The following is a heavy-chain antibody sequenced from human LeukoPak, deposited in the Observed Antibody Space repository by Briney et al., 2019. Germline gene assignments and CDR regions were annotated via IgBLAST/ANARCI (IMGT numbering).Heavy chain of an antibody. Sequence: GESLKISCKGSGYRFTSYWISWVRQMPGKGLEWMGRIDPSDSYTNYSPSFQGHVTISADKSISTAYLQWSSLKASDTAMYYCARTYCSSTSCYHGAFDIWGQGTMVTVSS. D-gene: IGHD2-2*01. J-gene: IGHJ3*02. CDR1: GYRFTSYW. V-gene: IGHV5-10-1*01. CDR2: IDPSDSYT. CDR3: ARTYCSSTSCYHGAFDI.